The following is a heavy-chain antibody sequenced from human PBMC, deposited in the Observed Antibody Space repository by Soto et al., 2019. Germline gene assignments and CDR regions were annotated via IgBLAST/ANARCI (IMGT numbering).Heavy chain of an antibody. J-gene: IGHJ4*02. Sequence: PSETLSLTFTVSGRSISNYYWSWIRQPPGNGLERIGNISYSGSTNYNPSLKSRVTISVDTSKNQFSLNLSSVSAADTAVYYCAHRNSGYDHFDYWGQGTLVTVS. CDR3: AHRNSGYDHFDY. CDR1: GRSISNYY. D-gene: IGHD5-12*01. CDR2: ISYSGST. V-gene: IGHV4-59*01.